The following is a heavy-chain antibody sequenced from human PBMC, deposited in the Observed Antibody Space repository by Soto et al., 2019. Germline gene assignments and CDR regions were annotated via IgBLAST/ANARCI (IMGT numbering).Heavy chain of an antibody. V-gene: IGHV3-48*01. J-gene: IGHJ4*02. CDR2: ISSAGSTK. CDR1: GFNFNTYI. CDR3: VRRGINYYTSWDY. D-gene: IGHD3-3*01. Sequence: EVQLVESGGDVIQPGGSLRLSCIASGFNFNTYIMNWVRQAPGKGLEWVSYISSAGSTKFYADSVKGRFTISRDNAKNSLYLQMDSLRADDTAVYYCVRRGINYYTSWDYWGQGTLVTVSS.